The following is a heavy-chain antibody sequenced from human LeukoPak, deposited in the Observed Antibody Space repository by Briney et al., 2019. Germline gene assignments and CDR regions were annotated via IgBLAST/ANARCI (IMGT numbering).Heavy chain of an antibody. Sequence: PSETLSLTCTVSGGSISSYYWSWIRQPPGKGLEWVGYFHYSGSTIYNPSLKSRVTISVDTSKNQFSLKLTSVTAADTAVYYCAGRPSWGSDDAFDIWGQGTVVTVSS. D-gene: IGHD7-27*01. CDR1: GGSISSYY. CDR2: FHYSGST. CDR3: AGRPSWGSDDAFDI. V-gene: IGHV4-59*01. J-gene: IGHJ3*02.